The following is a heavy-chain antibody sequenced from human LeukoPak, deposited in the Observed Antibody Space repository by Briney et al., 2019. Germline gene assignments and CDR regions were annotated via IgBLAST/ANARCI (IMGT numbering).Heavy chain of an antibody. J-gene: IGHJ4*02. CDR2: ISSSSSYI. Sequence: GGSLTLSCAASGFTFSSYSMNWVRQAPGKGLEWVSSISSSSSYIYYADSVKGRFTISRDNAKNSLYLQMNSLRAEDTAVYYCARDLGRWLQGWGQGTLVTVSS. D-gene: IGHD5-24*01. CDR1: GFTFSSYS. V-gene: IGHV3-21*01. CDR3: ARDLGRWLQG.